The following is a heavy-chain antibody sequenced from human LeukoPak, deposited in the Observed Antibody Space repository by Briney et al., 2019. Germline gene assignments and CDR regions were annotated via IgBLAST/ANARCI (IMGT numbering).Heavy chain of an antibody. J-gene: IGHJ4*02. CDR3: LKGGWATIGPPKD. D-gene: IGHD5-24*01. CDR2: ISYDGSNK. CDR1: GFTFSSYA. V-gene: IGHV3-30*14. Sequence: GGSLRLSCAASGFTFSSYAMHWVRQAPGKGLEWVAVISYDGSNKYYADSVKGRFTISRDNSKNTVYLQMNNLRPDDSAVYHCLKGGWATIGPPKDWGQGTQVSVSS.